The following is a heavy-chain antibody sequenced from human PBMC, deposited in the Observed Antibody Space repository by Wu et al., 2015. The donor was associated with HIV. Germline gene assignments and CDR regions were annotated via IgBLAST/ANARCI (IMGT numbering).Heavy chain of an antibody. CDR1: GYTFSSYG. D-gene: IGHD2-15*01. V-gene: IGHV1-18*01. CDR3: ARDIVVMVAATLPLDY. J-gene: IGHJ4*02. CDR2: ISGYNGNT. Sequence: QVQLVQSGAEVKKPGASLKVSCKTSGYTFSSYGISWVRQAPGQGLEWMGWISGYNGNTDYAQKFQDRVTMTTDTITDTAYMELRGLTSDDTAMYYCARDIVVMVAATLPLDYWARERWSPSRQ.